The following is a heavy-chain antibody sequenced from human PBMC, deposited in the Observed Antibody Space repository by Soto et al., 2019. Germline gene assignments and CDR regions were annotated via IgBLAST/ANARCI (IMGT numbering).Heavy chain of an antibody. V-gene: IGHV3-21*01. CDR3: AREQLLWFGGMDV. CDR1: GFTFSSYS. D-gene: IGHD3-10*01. Sequence: GGSLRLSCAASGFTFSSYSMNWVRQAPGKGLEWVSSISSSSSYIYYADSVKGRFTISRDNAKHSLYLQMNSLRAEDTAVYYWAREQLLWFGGMDVWGQGTTVTVSS. J-gene: IGHJ6*02. CDR2: ISSSSSYI.